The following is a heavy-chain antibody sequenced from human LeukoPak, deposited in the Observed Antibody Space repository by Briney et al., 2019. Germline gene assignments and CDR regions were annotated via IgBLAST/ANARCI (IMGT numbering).Heavy chain of an antibody. CDR1: GFTFSSYS. J-gene: IGHJ4*02. V-gene: IGHV3-21*01. CDR2: ISSSSSYI. D-gene: IGHD3-16*02. CDR3: ARDALGELSSFDY. Sequence: GGSLRLSCAASGFTFSSYSMNWVRQAPGKGLEWVSSISSSSSYIYYADSVNGRFTISRDNAKNSLYLQMNSLRAEDTAVYYCARDALGELSSFDYWGQGTLVTVSS.